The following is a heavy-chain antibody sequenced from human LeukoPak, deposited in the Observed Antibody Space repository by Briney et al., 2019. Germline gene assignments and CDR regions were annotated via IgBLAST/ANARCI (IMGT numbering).Heavy chain of an antibody. CDR3: ARVGGGYSYGHTFDY. D-gene: IGHD5-18*01. Sequence: PSETLSLTCVVYGGSFTDYYWAWIRQPPGKGLEWIGEINHSGSTNYNPSLKSRVTISVDTSKNQFSLKLSSVTAADTAVYYCARVGGGYSYGHTFDYWGQGTLVTVSS. CDR1: GGSFTDYY. J-gene: IGHJ4*02. V-gene: IGHV4-34*01. CDR2: INHSGST.